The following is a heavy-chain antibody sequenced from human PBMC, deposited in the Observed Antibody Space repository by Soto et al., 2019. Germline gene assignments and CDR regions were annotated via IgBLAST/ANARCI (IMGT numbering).Heavy chain of an antibody. Sequence: SETLSLTCTVSGDSISSFYWSWVRQPPGKGLEWIGYIYYSGSTSYNPSLESRVTISVDASENQFSLKLSSVTAADTAVYYCARLRRMTAITVSYYFDYWGQGTLVTVSS. J-gene: IGHJ4*02. CDR2: IYYSGST. CDR3: ARLRRMTAITVSYYFDY. D-gene: IGHD4-4*01. CDR1: GDSISSFY. V-gene: IGHV4-59*01.